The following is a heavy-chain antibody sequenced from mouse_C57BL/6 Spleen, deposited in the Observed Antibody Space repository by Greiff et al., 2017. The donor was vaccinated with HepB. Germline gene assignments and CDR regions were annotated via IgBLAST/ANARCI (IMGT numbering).Heavy chain of an antibody. Sequence: QVQLQQSGAELVKPGASVKISCKASGYAFSSYWMNWVKQRPGKGLEWIGQIYPGDGDTNYNEKFKSKATLTVDKSSSTAYMQLSSLTSEDSAVYYCAAGGDGYYGGFGYWGQGTTLTVSS. V-gene: IGHV1-80*01. CDR1: GYAFSSYW. CDR3: AAGGDGYYGGFGY. J-gene: IGHJ2*01. CDR2: IYPGDGDT. D-gene: IGHD2-3*01.